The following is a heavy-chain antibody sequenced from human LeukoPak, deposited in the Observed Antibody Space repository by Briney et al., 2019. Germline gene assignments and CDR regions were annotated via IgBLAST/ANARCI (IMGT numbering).Heavy chain of an antibody. Sequence: GGSLRLSCAASGFTFSNAWMSWVRQAPGKGLEWVGRIKSKTDGGTTDYAAPVKGRFTISRDDSKNALYLQMNSLKTEDTAVYYCTTTGLYYYDKYYFDYWGQGTLVTVSS. CDR3: TTTGLYYYDKYYFDY. CDR1: GFTFSNAW. CDR2: IKSKTDGGTT. D-gene: IGHD3-22*01. V-gene: IGHV3-15*01. J-gene: IGHJ4*02.